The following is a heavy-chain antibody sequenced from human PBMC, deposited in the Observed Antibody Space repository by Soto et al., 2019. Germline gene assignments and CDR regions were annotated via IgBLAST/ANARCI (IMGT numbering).Heavy chain of an antibody. V-gene: IGHV4-34*01. CDR3: ARGSLMATDNVGY. J-gene: IGHJ4*02. D-gene: IGHD5-12*01. Sequence: SETLSLTCAVYGGSFSGYYWSWIRQPPGKGLEWIGEINHSGSTNYNPSLKSRVTISVDTSKNQFSLKLSSVTAADTAVYYCARGSLMATDNVGYWGQGTLVTVSS. CDR2: INHSGST. CDR1: GGSFSGYY.